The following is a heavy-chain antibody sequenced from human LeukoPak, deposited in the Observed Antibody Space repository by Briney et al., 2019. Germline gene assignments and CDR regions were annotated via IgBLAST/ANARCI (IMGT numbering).Heavy chain of an antibody. J-gene: IGHJ5*02. D-gene: IGHD6-13*01. V-gene: IGHV1-2*02. CDR1: GYTFTGYY. CDR3: ARDLAAAGPEVWFDP. Sequence: ASVTVSCTASGYTFTGYYMHWVRQAPGQGLEWMGWINPNSGGTNYAQKFQGRVTMTRDTSISTAYMELSRLRSDDTAVYYCARDLAAAGPEVWFDPWGQGTLVTVSS. CDR2: INPNSGGT.